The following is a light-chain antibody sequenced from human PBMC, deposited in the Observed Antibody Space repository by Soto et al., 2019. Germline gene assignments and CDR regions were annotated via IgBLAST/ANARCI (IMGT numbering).Light chain of an antibody. CDR3: QQYGTSPWT. V-gene: IGKV3-20*01. Sequence: DIVLTQSPGTLYLSPGERATLSCRASQSVSSGYLAWYQQRPGQAPRLLIYGASTRATGIPDRFSGSGSGTDLTLTISRLEPEDFAVYYCQQYGTSPWTFGQGTKVEI. CDR1: QSVSSGY. CDR2: GAS. J-gene: IGKJ1*01.